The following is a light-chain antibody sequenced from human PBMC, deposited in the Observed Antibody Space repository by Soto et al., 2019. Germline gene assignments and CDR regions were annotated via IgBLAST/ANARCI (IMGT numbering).Light chain of an antibody. V-gene: IGKV3-20*01. Sequence: ENVLTQSPGTLSLSPGERATLSCRASQSVSGSQLAWYQQEPGQAPRLLIYDASSRATGIPDRFSGSGSGTDFTLTISRLEPEDFAVYYCQQYASSPYTFGQGTKLEI. CDR3: QQYASSPYT. CDR2: DAS. J-gene: IGKJ2*01. CDR1: QSVSGSQ.